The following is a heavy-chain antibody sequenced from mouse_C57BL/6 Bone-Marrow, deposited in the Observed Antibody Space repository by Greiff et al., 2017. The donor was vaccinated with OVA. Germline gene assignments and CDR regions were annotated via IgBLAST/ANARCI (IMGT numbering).Heavy chain of an antibody. Sequence: VQLQQPGAELVKPGASVKLSCKASGYTFTSYWMHWVKQRPGRGLEWIGRIDPNSGGTKYNEKFKSKPTLTVDKTSSTAYMQLSSLTSEDSAVYYCAGRDDGYPYWFDYWGQGTTLTVSS. J-gene: IGHJ2*01. CDR3: AGRDDGYPYWFDY. D-gene: IGHD2-3*01. CDR1: GYTFTSYW. V-gene: IGHV1-72*01. CDR2: IDPNSGGT.